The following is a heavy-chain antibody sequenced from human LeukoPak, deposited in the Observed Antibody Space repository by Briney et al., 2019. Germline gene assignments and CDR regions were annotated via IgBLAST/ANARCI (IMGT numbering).Heavy chain of an antibody. D-gene: IGHD2-15*01. Sequence: VASVKVSCKASGGTFSSYAISWVRQAPGQGLEWMGRIIPILGIANYAQKFQGRVTITADKSTSTAYMELSSLRSEDTAVYYCARDPGGLGYCSGGSCYSVVYWGQGTLVTVSS. CDR2: IIPILGIA. J-gene: IGHJ4*02. V-gene: IGHV1-69*04. CDR1: GGTFSSYA. CDR3: ARDPGGLGYCSGGSCYSVVY.